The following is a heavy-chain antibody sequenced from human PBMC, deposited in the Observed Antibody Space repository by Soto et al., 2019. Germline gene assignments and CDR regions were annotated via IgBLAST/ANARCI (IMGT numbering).Heavy chain of an antibody. CDR3: ASSAGSYYYYYGMDV. V-gene: IGHV3-33*01. D-gene: IGHD2-15*01. J-gene: IGHJ6*02. CDR1: GFTFSSYG. Sequence: QVQLVESGGGVVQPGGSLRLSCAASGFTFSSYGMHWVRQAPGKGLEWVEVIWYDGSNKYYADYVKGRFTISRDNSKNTLYLQMNSLRAEDTAVYYCASSAGSYYYYYGMDVWGQGTTVTVSS. CDR2: IWYDGSNK.